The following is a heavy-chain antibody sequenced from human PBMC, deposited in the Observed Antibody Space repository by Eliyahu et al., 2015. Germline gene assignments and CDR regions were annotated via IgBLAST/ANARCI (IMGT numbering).Heavy chain of an antibody. V-gene: IGHV4-39*02. D-gene: IGHD6-25*01. Sequence: QLQLQESGPGLVKPSETLSLXCTVSGXPKSSSNYYWTWIRQPPGKGLEWMGSISYXGIVYYNPSLRSRVTMSADTSENHFSLSVNSVTAADTAVYYCARGSGYSSGWGHTSDIWGQGTMVTVSS. J-gene: IGHJ3*02. CDR3: ARGSGYSSGWGHTSDI. CDR1: GXPKSSSNYY. CDR2: ISYXGIV.